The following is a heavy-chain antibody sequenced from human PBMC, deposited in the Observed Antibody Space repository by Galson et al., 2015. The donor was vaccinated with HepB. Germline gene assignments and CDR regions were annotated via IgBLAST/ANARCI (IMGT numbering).Heavy chain of an antibody. Sequence: QSGAEVKKPGESLKISCKGSGYSFTSYWIGWVRQMPGKGLEWMGIIYPGDSDTRYSPSFQGQVTISADKSISTAYLQWSSLKASDTAMYYCARPLMNYDSSGYFGWYFDLWGPGTLVTVSS. V-gene: IGHV5-51*01. CDR2: IYPGDSDT. J-gene: IGHJ2*01. CDR3: ARPLMNYDSSGYFGWYFDL. CDR1: GYSFTSYW. D-gene: IGHD3-22*01.